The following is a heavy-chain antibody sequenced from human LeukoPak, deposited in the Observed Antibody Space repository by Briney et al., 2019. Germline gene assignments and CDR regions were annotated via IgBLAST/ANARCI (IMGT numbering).Heavy chain of an antibody. D-gene: IGHD1-26*01. CDR2: MNPNSGNT. Sequence: ASVKVSCKASGYTFTSYDINWVRQATGQGLEWMGWMNPNSGNTGYAQKFQGRVTMTRNTSISTAYMELSSLRSEDTAMYYCARDVGGSYFGDHWFDPWGQGTLVTVSS. CDR1: GYTFTSYD. J-gene: IGHJ5*02. CDR3: ARDVGGSYFGDHWFDP. V-gene: IGHV1-8*01.